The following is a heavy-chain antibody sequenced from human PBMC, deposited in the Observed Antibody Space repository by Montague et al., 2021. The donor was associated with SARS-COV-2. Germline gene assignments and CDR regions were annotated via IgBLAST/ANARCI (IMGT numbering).Heavy chain of an antibody. CDR2: IFHSGIT. CDR3: ARGSSRLTMTRQPRTRGFYLDL. CDR1: GGSISSYY. Sequence: SETLSLTCSVSGGSISSYYWSWIRQSPGKGLEWIGYIFHSGITGYNPSLKSRVTISVDMSKNQFSLQLNSVTAADSAVYYCARGSSRLTMTRQPRTRGFYLDLWVQGTLIAVSS. D-gene: IGHD4/OR15-4a*01. V-gene: IGHV4-59*13. J-gene: IGHJ4*02.